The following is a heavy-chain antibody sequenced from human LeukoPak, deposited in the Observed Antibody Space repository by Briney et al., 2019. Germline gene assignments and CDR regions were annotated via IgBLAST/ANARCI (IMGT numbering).Heavy chain of an antibody. CDR2: MNPNSGNT. CDR1: GYTFTSYD. V-gene: IGHV1-8*01. D-gene: IGHD5-24*01. CDR3: ARVTRRDGYNYLRY. Sequence: ASVKVSCKASGYTFTSYDINWVRQATGQGLEWMGWMNPNSGNTGYAQKFQGRVTMTRNTSISTAYMELSSLRSEGRAVYYCARVTRRDGYNYLRYWGQGTLVTVSS. J-gene: IGHJ4*02.